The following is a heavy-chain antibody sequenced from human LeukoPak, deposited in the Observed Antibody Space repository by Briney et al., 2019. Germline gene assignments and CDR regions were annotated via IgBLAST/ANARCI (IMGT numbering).Heavy chain of an antibody. Sequence: GGSLRLSCAASGFTFSSYEMNWVRQAPGKGLEWVSYISSSGSTIYYADSVKGRFTISRDNAKNSLYLQMNSLRAEDTALYYCAKGIAAAAGQFDYWGQGTLVTVSS. CDR1: GFTFSSYE. D-gene: IGHD6-13*01. J-gene: IGHJ4*02. CDR2: ISSSGSTI. V-gene: IGHV3-48*03. CDR3: AKGIAAAAGQFDY.